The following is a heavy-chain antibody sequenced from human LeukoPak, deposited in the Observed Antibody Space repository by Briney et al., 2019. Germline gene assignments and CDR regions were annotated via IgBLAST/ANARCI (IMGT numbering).Heavy chain of an antibody. J-gene: IGHJ4*02. Sequence: SETLSLTCAVSGGSFSGYYWNWIRQPPGNGLEWIGRINPSGSTNYSPSLKSRVTISVNTSTNHFSLKVTPVTAADTAVYYCAIRNTQLRLANWGQGTLVTASS. CDR3: AIRNTQLRLAN. D-gene: IGHD2-2*01. V-gene: IGHV4-34*01. CDR2: INPSGST. CDR1: GGSFSGYY.